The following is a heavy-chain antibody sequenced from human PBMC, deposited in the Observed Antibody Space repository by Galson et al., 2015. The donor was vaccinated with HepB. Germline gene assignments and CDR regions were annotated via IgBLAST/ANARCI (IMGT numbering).Heavy chain of an antibody. J-gene: IGHJ6*02. V-gene: IGHV1-69*02. CDR3: ARVSIRYYYSMDV. CDR1: GGTFSSYT. Sequence: SVKVSCKASGGTFSSYTISWVRQAPGQGLEWMGRIIPILGIANYAQKFQGRVTITADKSTSTAYMELSSLRSEDTAVYYCARVSIRYYYSMDVWGQGTTVTVSS. CDR2: IIPILGIA. D-gene: IGHD6-6*01.